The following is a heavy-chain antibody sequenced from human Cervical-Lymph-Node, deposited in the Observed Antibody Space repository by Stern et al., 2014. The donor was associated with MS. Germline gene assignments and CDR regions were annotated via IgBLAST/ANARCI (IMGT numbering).Heavy chain of an antibody. CDR3: ARVKPAAILDY. CDR2: INTNTGTT. J-gene: IGHJ4*02. Sequence: QLVQSGSELKKPGASVKVSCKASGYTFTRNAMNWVRQAPGQRLEWMGWINTNTGTTPYAQGFTGRFVCSLDTSVSTAYLQISSLKAEDTAIYYCARVKPAAILDYWGQGTLVTVSS. V-gene: IGHV7-4-1*02. D-gene: IGHD2-2*01. CDR1: GYTFTRNA.